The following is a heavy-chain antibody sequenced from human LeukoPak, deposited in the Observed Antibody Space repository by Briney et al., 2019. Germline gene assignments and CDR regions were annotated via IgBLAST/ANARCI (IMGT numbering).Heavy chain of an antibody. Sequence: SQTLSLTCTVSGGSISSYYWSWIRQPPGKGLEWLGYIYYSGSTNYNPSLKSRVTISVDTSKNQFSLKLSSVTGADTAVYYCARVGGYSGYATPHWGQGTLVTVSS. J-gene: IGHJ4*02. D-gene: IGHD5-12*01. CDR2: IYYSGST. V-gene: IGHV4-59*01. CDR3: ARVGGYSGYATPH. CDR1: GGSISSYY.